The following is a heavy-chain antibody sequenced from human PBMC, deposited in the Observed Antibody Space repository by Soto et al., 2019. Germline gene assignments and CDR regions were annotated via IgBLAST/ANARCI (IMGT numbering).Heavy chain of an antibody. CDR3: ARSPVEEQWLVSYFDY. Sequence: GGSLRLSCAASGFTVSSNYMSWVRQAPGKGLEWVSVIYSGGSTYYADSVKGRFTNSRDNSKNTLYLQMNSLRAEDTAVYYCARSPVEEQWLVSYFDYWGQGTLVTVSS. V-gene: IGHV3-53*01. CDR1: GFTVSSNY. D-gene: IGHD6-19*01. J-gene: IGHJ4*02. CDR2: IYSGGST.